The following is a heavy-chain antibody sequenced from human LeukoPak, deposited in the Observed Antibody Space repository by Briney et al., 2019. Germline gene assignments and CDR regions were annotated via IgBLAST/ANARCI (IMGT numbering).Heavy chain of an antibody. Sequence: ASVKASCRASGHTFTTYDLNWVRQAPGQGLEWLGWMSPNSGNTGYAQKFQGRVTMTRDTSISTAYMELSSLRSEDTAVYYCARGPPNWGFDYWGQGTLVTVSS. CDR3: ARGPPNWGFDY. CDR2: MSPNSGNT. J-gene: IGHJ4*02. CDR1: GHTFTTYD. D-gene: IGHD7-27*01. V-gene: IGHV1-8*01.